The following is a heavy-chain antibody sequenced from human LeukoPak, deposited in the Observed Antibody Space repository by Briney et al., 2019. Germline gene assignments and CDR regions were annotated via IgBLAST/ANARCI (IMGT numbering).Heavy chain of an antibody. V-gene: IGHV1-2*02. D-gene: IGHD6-13*01. CDR3: ARDVDSSSWYAFDP. Sequence: GSVKVSCKASGYTFTGYYMHWVRQAPGQGLEWMGWINPNSGGTNYAQKFQGRVTMTRDTSISTAYMELSRLRSDDTAVYYCARDVDSSSWYAFDPWGQGTLVTVSS. CDR1: GYTFTGYY. CDR2: INPNSGGT. J-gene: IGHJ5*02.